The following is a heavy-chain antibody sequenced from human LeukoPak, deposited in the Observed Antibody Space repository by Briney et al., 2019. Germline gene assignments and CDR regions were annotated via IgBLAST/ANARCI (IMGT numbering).Heavy chain of an antibody. V-gene: IGHV1-18*01. D-gene: IGHD3-3*01. Sequence: ASVKVSCKASGGTFSSYGISWVRQAPGQGLEWMGWISAYNGNTNYAQKLQGRVTMTTDTSTSTAYMELRSLRSDDTAVYYCARRSHDYDFWSGYYYYFDYWGQGTLVTVSS. CDR2: ISAYNGNT. J-gene: IGHJ4*02. CDR3: ARRSHDYDFWSGYYYYFDY. CDR1: GGTFSSYG.